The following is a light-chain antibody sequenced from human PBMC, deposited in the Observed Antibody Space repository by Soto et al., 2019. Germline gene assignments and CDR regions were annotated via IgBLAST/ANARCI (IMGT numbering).Light chain of an antibody. V-gene: IGKV1-17*03. CDR3: LQHNSYPWP. J-gene: IGKJ1*01. CDR2: AAC. CDR1: QGISNY. Sequence: DIQMTQSPSAMSASVGDRVTITCRAIQGISNYLAWFQQKPGKVPKRLIYAACRLQSGVPSRCSGSVSGTEFTLTFSSLQPADFATYCCLQHNSYPWPFGQATNVEIK.